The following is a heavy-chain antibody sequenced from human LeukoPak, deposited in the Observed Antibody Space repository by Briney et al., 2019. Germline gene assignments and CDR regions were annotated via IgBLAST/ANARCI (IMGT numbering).Heavy chain of an antibody. Sequence: SVKVSCKASGGTFSSYTISWVRQAPGQGLEWMGGIIPLFGTPDYAQKFQDRLTITADKSTSTAYMELSSLRSVDTAVYYCASATLRCSGGSCYEMDVWGKGTTVTVSS. D-gene: IGHD2-15*01. CDR1: GGTFSSYT. CDR3: ASATLRCSGGSCYEMDV. J-gene: IGHJ6*04. CDR2: IIPLFGTP. V-gene: IGHV1-69*06.